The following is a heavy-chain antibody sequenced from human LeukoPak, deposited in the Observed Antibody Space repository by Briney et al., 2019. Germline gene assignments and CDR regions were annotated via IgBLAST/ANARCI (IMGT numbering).Heavy chain of an antibody. CDR1: GDSIGSYY. D-gene: IGHD6-6*01. CDR2: IYYSGST. J-gene: IGHJ4*02. CDR3: ARDSSSSSYFDY. Sequence: PSETLSLTCTVSGDSIGSYYWSWIRQPPGKGLEWIGYIYYSGSTNYNPSLKSRVTISVDTSKNQFSLRLTSVTAADTAVYYCARDSSSSSYFDYWGQGTLVTVSS. V-gene: IGHV4-59*01.